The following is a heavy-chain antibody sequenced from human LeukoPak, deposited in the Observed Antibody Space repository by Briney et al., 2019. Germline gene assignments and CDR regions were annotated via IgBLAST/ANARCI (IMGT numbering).Heavy chain of an antibody. D-gene: IGHD6-13*01. J-gene: IGHJ6*02. CDR2: IYYSGST. V-gene: IGHV4-59*08. CDR3: ARHTQYSSSWYFYYYGMDV. CDR1: GGSISSYY. Sequence: PSETLSLTCTVSGGSISSYYWSWIRQPPGKGLEWIGYIYYSGSTNYNPSLKSRVTISVDTSKNQFSLKLSSVTAADTAVYYCARHTQYSSSWYFYYYGMDVWGQGTTVTVSS.